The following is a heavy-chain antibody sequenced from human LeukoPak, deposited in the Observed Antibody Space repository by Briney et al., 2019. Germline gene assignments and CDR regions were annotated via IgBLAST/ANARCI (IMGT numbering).Heavy chain of an antibody. CDR3: ARVVIWNYYYYYGMDV. CDR2: IYSGGST. D-gene: IGHD3-16*02. CDR1: GFTVSSNY. V-gene: IGHV3-66*01. J-gene: IGHJ6*02. Sequence: QPGGSLRLSCAASGFTVSSNYMSWVRQAPGKGLEWVSVIYSGGSTYYADSVKGRSTISRDNSKNTLYLQMNSLRAEDTAVYYCARVVIWNYYYYYGMDVWGQGTTVAVSS.